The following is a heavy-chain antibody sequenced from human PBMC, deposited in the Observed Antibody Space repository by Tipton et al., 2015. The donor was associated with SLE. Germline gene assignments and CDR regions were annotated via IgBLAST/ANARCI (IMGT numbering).Heavy chain of an antibody. CDR2: INHSGST. V-gene: IGHV4-34*01. Sequence: GLVKPSETLSLTCAVYGGSFSGYYWSWIRQPPGKGLEWIGEINHSGSTNYNPSLKSRVTISVDTSKNQFSLKLSSVTAADTAVYYCARDDSGSYYFDYWGQGTLVTVSS. J-gene: IGHJ4*02. CDR3: ARDDSGSYYFDY. CDR1: GGSFSGYY. D-gene: IGHD1-26*01.